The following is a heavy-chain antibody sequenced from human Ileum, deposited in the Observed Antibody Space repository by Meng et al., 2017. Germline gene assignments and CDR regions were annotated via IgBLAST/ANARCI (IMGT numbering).Heavy chain of an antibody. CDR2: IRRKTDATTT. CDR3: TAEDPQYYFDY. V-gene: IGHV3-15*01. CDR1: GFTFSNAW. J-gene: IGHJ4*02. Sequence: EVQLVESGGGLVKSGGSLRFAFAASGFTFSNAWLSWVRQASGKGLEWIARIRRKTDATTTDYVAPVKGRFTISRDDSENTLFLQMNSLKTEDTAVYYCTAEDPQYYFDYWGQGTLVTVSS.